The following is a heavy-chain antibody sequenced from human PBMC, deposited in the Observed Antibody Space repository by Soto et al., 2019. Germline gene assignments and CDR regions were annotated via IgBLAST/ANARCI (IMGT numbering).Heavy chain of an antibody. D-gene: IGHD1-26*01. CDR1: GGSISSGGYS. CDR3: ARASMGAADY. J-gene: IGHJ4*02. V-gene: IGHV4-30-2*01. CDR2: IYHSGST. Sequence: RQLQESGAGLVKPSQTLSLTCTVSGGSISSGGYSWSWIRQPPGKGLEWIGYIYHSGSTYSDPSLESRVTISVDKSKNQFSLKLSSVTAADTAVYYCARASMGAADYWGQGTLVTVSS.